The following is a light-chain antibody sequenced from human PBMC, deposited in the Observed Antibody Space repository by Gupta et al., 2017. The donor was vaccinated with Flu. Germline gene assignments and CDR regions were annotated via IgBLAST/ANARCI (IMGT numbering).Light chain of an antibody. J-gene: IGKJ2*01. CDR3: QQDNNCPFT. Sequence: PATLSASLGDSVTISCRASQNVDTWLAWFQQKPGKAPTLLIYEASSLENGVPSRFGGSGSGTQFTLTITGLQPEDFASYYCQQDNNCPFTFGQGTRLEIK. CDR1: QNVDTW. V-gene: IGKV1-5*01. CDR2: EAS.